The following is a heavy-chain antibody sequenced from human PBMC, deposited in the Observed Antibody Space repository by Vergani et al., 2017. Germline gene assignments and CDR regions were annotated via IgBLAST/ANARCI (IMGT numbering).Heavy chain of an antibody. CDR3: ARQSRDVFCTNGVCPLGY. J-gene: IGHJ4*02. D-gene: IGHD2-8*01. V-gene: IGHV3-48*01. CDR1: GSTFSSYA. CDR2: ISRSSSTI. Sequence: EVQLVESGGGLVQPGGSLRLSCAASGSTFSSYAMNWVRQAPGKGLEWVSYISRSSSTIYYADSVKGRFTISRDNAKNSLHLQMNNLRAEDTAVYYCARQSRDVFCTNGVCPLGYGGQGALVTGSS.